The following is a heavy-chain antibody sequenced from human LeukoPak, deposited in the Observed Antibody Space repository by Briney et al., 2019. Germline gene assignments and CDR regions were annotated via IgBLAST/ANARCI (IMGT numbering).Heavy chain of an antibody. J-gene: IGHJ4*02. CDR1: GFTFSSYA. D-gene: IGHD2-15*01. Sequence: GGSLRLSCAASGFTFSSYAMSWVRQAPGKGLEWVSAISGSGGSTYYADSVKGRFTISRDNSKNTLYLQMNSLRAEDTAVYYCAKDPLPYCSGGSCYSSFDYWGQGTLVTVSS. CDR3: AKDPLPYCSGGSCYSSFDY. V-gene: IGHV3-23*01. CDR2: ISGSGGST.